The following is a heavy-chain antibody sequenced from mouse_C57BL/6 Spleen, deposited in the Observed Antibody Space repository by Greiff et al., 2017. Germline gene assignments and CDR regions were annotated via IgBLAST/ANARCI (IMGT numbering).Heavy chain of an antibody. V-gene: IGHV6-6*01. CDR1: GFTFSDAW. J-gene: IGHJ1*03. D-gene: IGHD1-1*01. CDR3: LLITTVVARNHYWYFDV. Sequence: DVKLQESGGGLVQPGGSMKLSCAASGFTFSDAWMDWVRQSPEKGLEWVAEIRNKANNHATYYAESVKGRFTISRDDSKSSVYLQMNSLRAEDTGIYYCLLITTVVARNHYWYFDVWGTGTTVTVSS. CDR2: IRNKANNHAT.